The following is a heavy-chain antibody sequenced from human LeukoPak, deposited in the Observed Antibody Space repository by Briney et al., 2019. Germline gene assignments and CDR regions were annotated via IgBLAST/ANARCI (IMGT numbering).Heavy chain of an antibody. V-gene: IGHV3-64*01. CDR2: ISGDGGST. D-gene: IGHD2-15*01. CDR3: ARGVGWPYFDY. Sequence: GGSLRLSCAPSGFSFSSYAMHWVRQAPGKGLQFVSAISGDGGSTYYANSVKGRFTISRDNSKNTLYLQMGSLRAEDMAVYYCARGVGWPYFDYWGQGTLVTVSS. J-gene: IGHJ4*02. CDR1: GFSFSSYA.